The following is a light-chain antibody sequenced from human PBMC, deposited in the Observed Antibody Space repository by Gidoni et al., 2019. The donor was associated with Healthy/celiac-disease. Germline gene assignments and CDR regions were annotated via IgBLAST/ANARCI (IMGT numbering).Light chain of an antibody. CDR3: SSYTSSSVV. CDR2: DVS. CDR1: SSDVGGYNY. J-gene: IGLJ2*01. V-gene: IGLV2-14*01. Sequence: QSALTQPASVSGSPGQSITISCTGTSSDVGGYNYVSWYQQPPGKAPKLMIYDVSNRPSGVSNRFSGSKSGNTASLTISGLQAEDEADYYFSSYTSSSVVFGGGTKLTVL.